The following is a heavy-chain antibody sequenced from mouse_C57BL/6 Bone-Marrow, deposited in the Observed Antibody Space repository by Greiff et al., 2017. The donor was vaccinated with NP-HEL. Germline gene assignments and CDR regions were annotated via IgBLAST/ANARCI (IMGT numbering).Heavy chain of an antibody. CDR1: GFTFSDYG. CDR3: ARALLLYAMDY. V-gene: IGHV5-17*01. Sequence: VQLKESGGGLVKPGGSLKLSCAASGFTFSDYGMHWVRQAPEKGLEWVAYISSGSSTIYYADTVKGRFTIARDNATNTLFLQMTSLRYEDTAMYYCARALLLYAMDYWGQGTSVTVSS. D-gene: IGHD1-2*01. CDR2: ISSGSSTI. J-gene: IGHJ4*01.